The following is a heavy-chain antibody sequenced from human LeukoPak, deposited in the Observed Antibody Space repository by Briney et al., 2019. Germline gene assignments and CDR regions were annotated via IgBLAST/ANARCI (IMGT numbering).Heavy chain of an antibody. Sequence: GASVKVSCKASGYXFTSYYMHWVRQAPGQGLEWMGRINPSGGSTSYAQKFQGRVTMTRDTSTSTVYMELSSMRSEDTAVYYCARAVAVAGNLYYYGMDVWGQGTTVTVSS. CDR3: ARAVAVAGNLYYYGMDV. V-gene: IGHV1-46*01. D-gene: IGHD6-19*01. J-gene: IGHJ6*02. CDR2: INPSGGST. CDR1: GYXFTSYY.